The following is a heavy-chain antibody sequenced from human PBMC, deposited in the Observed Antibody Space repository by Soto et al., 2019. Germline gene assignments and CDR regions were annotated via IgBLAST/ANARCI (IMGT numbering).Heavy chain of an antibody. V-gene: IGHV1-69*01. CDR3: ARTRYCSGGSCLVPYYYGMDV. J-gene: IGHJ6*02. D-gene: IGHD2-15*01. CDR1: GGTFSSYA. CDR2: IIPIFGTA. Sequence: QVQLVQSGAEVKKPGSSVKVSCKASGGTFSSYAISWVRQAPGQGLEWMGGIIPIFGTANYAQKYQGRVTITADESTSTADMELSSLRSEDTAVYYCARTRYCSGGSCLVPYYYGMDVWCQGATVTVSS.